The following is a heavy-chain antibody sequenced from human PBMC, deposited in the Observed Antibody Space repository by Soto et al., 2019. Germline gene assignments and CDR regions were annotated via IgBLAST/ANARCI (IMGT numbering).Heavy chain of an antibody. V-gene: IGHV1-69*13. J-gene: IGHJ6*02. D-gene: IGHD3-10*01. Sequence: SVKVSCKASGGTFSSYAISWVRQAPGQGLERMGGIIPIFGTASYAQKFQGRVTITADESTSTAYMELSSLRSEDTAVYYCARDYTELLIKDGYYYCMDVWDQGTTVTGSS. CDR3: ARDYTELLIKDGYYYCMDV. CDR2: IIPIFGTA. CDR1: GGTFSSYA.